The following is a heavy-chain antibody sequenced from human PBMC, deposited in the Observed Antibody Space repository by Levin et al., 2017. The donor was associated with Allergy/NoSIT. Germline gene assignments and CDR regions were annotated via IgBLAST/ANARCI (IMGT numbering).Heavy chain of an antibody. V-gene: IGHV3-43*01. Sequence: GGSLRLSCAASGFTFDDYTMHWVRQAPGKSLEWVSFIYWDGSSTYYSDSVKGRFTISRDNSKNSLYLRMNSLRTEDTALYYCTRGAYYFDYWGQGTLVTVSS. CDR1: GFTFDDYT. CDR2: IYWDGSST. CDR3: TRGAYYFDY. J-gene: IGHJ4*02.